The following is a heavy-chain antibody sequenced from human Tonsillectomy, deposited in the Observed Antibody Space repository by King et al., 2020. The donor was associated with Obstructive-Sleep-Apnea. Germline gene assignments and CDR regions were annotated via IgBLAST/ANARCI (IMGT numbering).Heavy chain of an antibody. CDR1: GFTFGDYA. CDR3: TRDLGYYDTSGYLGFY. CDR2: IRRKGYGGTT. J-gene: IGHJ4*02. Sequence: VQLVESGGGLVQPGRSLRLSCTASGFTFGDYAMSWFRQAPGKGLEWVGFIRRKGYGGTTEYAESVKGRVTISRDDSKSIAYLQMTSLKTEDTAVYYCTRDLGYYDTSGYLGFYWGQGTLVTVSS. V-gene: IGHV3-49*03. D-gene: IGHD3-22*01.